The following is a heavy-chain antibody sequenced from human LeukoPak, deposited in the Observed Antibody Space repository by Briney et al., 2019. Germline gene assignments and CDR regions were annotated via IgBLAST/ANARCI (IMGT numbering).Heavy chain of an antibody. CDR1: GLTLSSYW. Sequence: QAGGSLRLSCAASGLTLSSYWMDWVRQAPGKGLVWVSRINSDGSSTSYADSVKGRFPISRDNAKNTLYLQMKSLRAEDTAVYYCARGGPIYYYGMDVWGKGTTVTVSS. V-gene: IGHV3-74*01. CDR2: INSDGSST. CDR3: ARGGPIYYYGMDV. J-gene: IGHJ6*04. D-gene: IGHD3-10*01.